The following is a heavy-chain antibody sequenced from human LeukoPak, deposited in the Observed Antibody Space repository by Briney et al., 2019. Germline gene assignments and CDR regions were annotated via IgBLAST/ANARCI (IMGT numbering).Heavy chain of an antibody. D-gene: IGHD6-19*01. Sequence: SQTLSLTCVVSGGSVSSKNGAWNWIRQSPSRGLEWLGRTYYRSKWYNDYAESMEGRMTISQDTSKNQYSLHLNSVTPDDTAVYYCARDFGTTGWHTFDYWGQGTLVTVSS. J-gene: IGHJ4*02. CDR2: TYYRSKWYN. CDR1: GGSVSSKNGA. CDR3: ARDFGTTGWHTFDY. V-gene: IGHV6-1*01.